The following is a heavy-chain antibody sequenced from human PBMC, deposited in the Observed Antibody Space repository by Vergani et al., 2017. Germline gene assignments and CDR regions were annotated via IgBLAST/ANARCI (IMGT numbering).Heavy chain of an antibody. CDR2: ISSSSSTI. CDR1: GFTFDDYA. CDR3: ARVRSSSWWEWYFDL. D-gene: IGHD6-13*01. J-gene: IGHJ2*01. V-gene: IGHV3-48*01. Sequence: EVQLVESGGGLVQPGRSLRLSCAASGFTFDDYAMHWVRQAPGKGLEWVSYISSSSSTIYYADSVKGRFTISRDNAKNSLYLQMNSLRAEDTAVYYCARVRSSSWWEWYFDLWGRGTLVTVSS.